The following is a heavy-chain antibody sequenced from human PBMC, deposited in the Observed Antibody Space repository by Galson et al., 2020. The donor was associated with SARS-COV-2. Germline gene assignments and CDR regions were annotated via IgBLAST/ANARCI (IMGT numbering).Heavy chain of an antibody. CDR2: ISTYNGDT. CDR3: ARESVSDRSGWRGGEC. J-gene: IGHJ4*02. V-gene: IGHV1-18*01. D-gene: IGHD3-16*01. CDR1: GYTFAAYG. Sequence: ASVKVSCKASGYTFAAYGISWVRQAPGQGPEWMGISTYNGDTKYEQKFQGRVTMTTDTSTSTAYMELRSLRSDDTATYYWARESVSDRSGWRGGECWGLGTLVGVSS.